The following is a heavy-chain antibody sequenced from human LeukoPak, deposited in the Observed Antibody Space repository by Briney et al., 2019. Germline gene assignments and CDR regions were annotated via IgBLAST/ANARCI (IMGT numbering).Heavy chain of an antibody. D-gene: IGHD3-10*01. Sequence: PSETLSHTCTVSGGSLSSYYWSWIRQPPGKGQEWIGYIYYSGSTNYNPSLKSRVTISVDTSKNQCSLKLSSVTAADTAVYYCASNYYGSGSLDYWGQGNLVTVSS. CDR2: IYYSGST. V-gene: IGHV4-59*08. CDR1: GGSLSSYY. J-gene: IGHJ4*02. CDR3: ASNYYGSGSLDY.